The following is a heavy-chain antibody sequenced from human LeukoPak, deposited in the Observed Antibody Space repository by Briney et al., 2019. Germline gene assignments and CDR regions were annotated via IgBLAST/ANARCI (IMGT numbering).Heavy chain of an antibody. D-gene: IGHD6-13*01. CDR3: ARALAAASHTSFDY. J-gene: IGHJ4*02. V-gene: IGHV3-66*01. CDR2: IYAGGST. Sequence: GGSLRLSCAASGFTVSSDHMSWVRQAPGKGLEWVSIIYAGGSTYYADSVKGRFIVSRDNSKNTVYLQINSLRAEDTAVYYCARALAAASHTSFDYWGQGTLVTVTS. CDR1: GFTVSSDH.